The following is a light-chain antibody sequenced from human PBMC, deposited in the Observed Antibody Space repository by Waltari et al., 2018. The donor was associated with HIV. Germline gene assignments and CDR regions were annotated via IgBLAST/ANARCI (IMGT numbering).Light chain of an antibody. J-gene: IGKJ4*01. CDR1: ESVNSN. CDR2: GTS. V-gene: IGKV3-15*01. CDR3: LHYNNWPPRLT. Sequence: EIVMTQSPATLSVSPGTRATLSCRASESVNSNLAWYQHKPGQAPRLLISGTSTRAAGLPAMFRVSGSGTEFTLTITSLQSEDFAVYYCLHYNNWPPRLTFGGGTKVEIK.